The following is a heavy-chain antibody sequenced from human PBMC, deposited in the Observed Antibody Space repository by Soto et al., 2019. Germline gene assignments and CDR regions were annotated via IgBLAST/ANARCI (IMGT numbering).Heavy chain of an antibody. V-gene: IGHV3-49*04. CDR3: IRTVYSGSYYYCDY. Sequence: SLRLSCTASGFSSGDYAMSWVRQAPGKGLEWVGFVRSKAYGGTTEYAASVKDRFTISRDDSKSIAYLQMNSLKTEDTAVYYCIRTVYSGSYYYCDYWGQGTLVTVSS. D-gene: IGHD1-26*01. CDR2: VRSKAYGGTT. J-gene: IGHJ4*02. CDR1: GFSSGDYA.